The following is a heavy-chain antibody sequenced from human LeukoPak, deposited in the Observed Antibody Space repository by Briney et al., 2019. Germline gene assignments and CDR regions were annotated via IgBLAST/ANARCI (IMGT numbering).Heavy chain of an antibody. CDR1: GFTFSNYA. V-gene: IGHV3-23*01. CDR3: AKVRFGHLGSFDY. CDR2: ISGSSGST. D-gene: IGHD3-16*01. J-gene: IGHJ4*02. Sequence: GGSLRLSCVASGFTFSNYAVSWVRQAPGKRLEWVSTISGSSGSTYYADSVKSRFTISRDNSRNTLFLQMNSLGAEDTALYYCAKVRFGHLGSFDYWGQGTLVTVSS.